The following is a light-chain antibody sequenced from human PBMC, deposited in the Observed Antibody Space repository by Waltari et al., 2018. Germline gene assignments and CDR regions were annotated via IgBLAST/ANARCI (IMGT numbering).Light chain of an antibody. J-gene: IGLJ3*02. CDR3: SSYAGSNIL. Sequence: QSVLTQPPSASGTPGQGVPLSCTRTSTYVGGYNYVSWYQQHPGKAPKLMIYEVSKRPSGVPDRFSGSKSGNTASLTVSGLQAEDEADYYCSSYAGSNILFGGGTKLTVL. CDR2: EVS. V-gene: IGLV2-8*01. CDR1: STYVGGYNY.